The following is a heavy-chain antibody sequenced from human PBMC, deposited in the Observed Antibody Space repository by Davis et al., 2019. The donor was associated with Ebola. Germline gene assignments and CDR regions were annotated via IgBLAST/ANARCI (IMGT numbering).Heavy chain of an antibody. V-gene: IGHV3-21*01. CDR2: ISSSSTYI. Sequence: GGSLRLSCAASGFSCSHYSLNWVRQAPGKGLEWVSSISSSSTYIYYADSVKGRFTISRDNAKNSLYLQMNSLRAEDTAVYYCAKDSFITLRGILRSEDDYQYYGMDVWGKGTTVTVSS. D-gene: IGHD3-10*01. CDR1: GFSCSHYS. J-gene: IGHJ6*04. CDR3: AKDSFITLRGILRSEDDYQYYGMDV.